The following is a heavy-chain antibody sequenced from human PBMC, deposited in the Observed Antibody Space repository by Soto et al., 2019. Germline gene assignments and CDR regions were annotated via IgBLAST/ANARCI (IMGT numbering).Heavy chain of an antibody. Sequence: PGESLKISCKGSGYSFTSYWISWVRQMPGKGLEWLGRIDPSDSYTNYSPSFHCHFTLSADKAVSTAYLQWSSLKESDTAMYYCARHYGYGYFDLWGRGTLV. CDR1: GYSFTSYW. J-gene: IGHJ2*01. V-gene: IGHV5-10-1*01. CDR3: ARHYGYGYFDL. CDR2: IDPSDSYT. D-gene: IGHD3-10*01.